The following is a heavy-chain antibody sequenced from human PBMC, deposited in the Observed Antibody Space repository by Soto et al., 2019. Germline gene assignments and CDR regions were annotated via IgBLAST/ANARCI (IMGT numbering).Heavy chain of an antibody. D-gene: IGHD6-13*01. CDR1: GGSISSGDYY. CDR2: IYYSGST. J-gene: IGHJ5*02. Sequence: PSETLSLTCTVSGGSISSGDYYWIWIRQPPGKGLEWIGYIYYSGSTYYNPYLKSRVTISVDTSKNQFSLKLSSVTAADTAVYYCARVLNAIAAAGCFDPWGQGTLVTVSS. V-gene: IGHV4-30-4*01. CDR3: ARVLNAIAAAGCFDP.